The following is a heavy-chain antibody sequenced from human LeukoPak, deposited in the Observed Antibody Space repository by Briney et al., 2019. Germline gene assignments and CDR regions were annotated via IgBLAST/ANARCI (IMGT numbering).Heavy chain of an antibody. D-gene: IGHD4-17*01. CDR2: INPSGGST. CDR1: GYTFTSYY. CDR3: ARDDYGEKLDY. J-gene: IGHJ4*02. Sequence: GASVKVSCKASGYTFTSYYMHWVRQAPGQGLEWMGIINPSGGSTSYAQKFQGRVTMTRDMSTSTVYMELSSLGSEDTAVYYCARDDYGEKLDYWGQGTLVTVSS. V-gene: IGHV1-46*01.